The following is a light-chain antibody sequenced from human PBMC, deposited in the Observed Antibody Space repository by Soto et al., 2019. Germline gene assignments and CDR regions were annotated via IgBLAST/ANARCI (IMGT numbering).Light chain of an antibody. V-gene: IGLV2-14*03. CDR2: DVS. CDR3: SSSIGTNTSHV. CDR1: SSDVGGYNY. J-gene: IGLJ1*01. Sequence: QSALTQPASVSGSPGQSITISCTGASSDVGGYNYVSWYQQHPGKAPNLIIYDVSYRPSGVSNRFSGSKSGNTASLTITGLQPADEAAYHCSSSIGTNTSHVFGTGTKLTVL.